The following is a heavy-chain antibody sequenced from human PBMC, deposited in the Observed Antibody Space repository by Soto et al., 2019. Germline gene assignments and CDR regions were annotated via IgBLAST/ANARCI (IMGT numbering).Heavy chain of an antibody. CDR3: ARGGTSMIVVGAFDD. CDR2: IKQDGSEK. V-gene: IGHV3-7*01. J-gene: IGHJ4*02. D-gene: IGHD3-22*01. Sequence: EVQLVESGGGLVQPGGSLRLSCAASGFAFSNNWMSWVRQAPGKGLEWVATIKQDGSEKYYVDSVKGRFTISRDKAKNSLYLQMNSLRAEDTAVYHCARGGTSMIVVGAFDDWGQGTLVTVSS. CDR1: GFAFSNNW.